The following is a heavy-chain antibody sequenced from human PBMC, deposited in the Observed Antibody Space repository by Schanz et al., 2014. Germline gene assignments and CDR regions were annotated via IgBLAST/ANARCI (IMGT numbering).Heavy chain of an antibody. D-gene: IGHD3-22*01. CDR1: GFTFSSYS. CDR3: ARDRPDYYESSGYYYYYGMDV. V-gene: IGHV3-48*02. CDR2: ISSSSSNT. J-gene: IGHJ6*02. Sequence: EVQLVESGGGLVQPGGSLRLSCAASGFTFSSYSMNWVRQAPGKGLEWVSYISSSSSNTHYADSVKGRFTISRDNAKNSLYLQMNSLRDEDTAVYYCARDRPDYYESSGYYYYYGMDVWGQGTTVTVSS.